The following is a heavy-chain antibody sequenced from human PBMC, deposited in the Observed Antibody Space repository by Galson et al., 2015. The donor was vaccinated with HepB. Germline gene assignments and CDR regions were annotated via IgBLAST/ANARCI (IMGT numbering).Heavy chain of an antibody. CDR1: GYTFTSYA. CDR3: ARDRLDYGGNSVWFDP. D-gene: IGHD4-23*01. J-gene: IGHJ5*02. V-gene: IGHV7-4-1*02. Sequence: TVKVSCKASGYTFTSYAMNWVRQAPGQGLEWMGWINTNTGNPTYAQGFTGRFVFSLDTSVSTAYLQISSLKAEDTAVYYCARDRLDYGGNSVWFDPWGQGTLVTVSS. CDR2: INTNTGNP.